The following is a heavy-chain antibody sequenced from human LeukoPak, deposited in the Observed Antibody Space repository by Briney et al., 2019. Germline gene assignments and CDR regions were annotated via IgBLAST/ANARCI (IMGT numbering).Heavy chain of an antibody. CDR2: IKQDGSEK. CDR3: ARVAHPGYDFWSGYASPYYYTDV. D-gene: IGHD3-3*01. J-gene: IGHJ6*03. Sequence: PGGSLRLSCAASGFTFSSYWMSWVRQAPGKGLEWVANIKQDGSEKYYVDSVKGRFTISRDNAKNSLYLQMNSLRAEDTAVYYCARVAHPGYDFWSGYASPYYYTDVWGKGTTVTVSS. CDR1: GFTFSSYW. V-gene: IGHV3-7*01.